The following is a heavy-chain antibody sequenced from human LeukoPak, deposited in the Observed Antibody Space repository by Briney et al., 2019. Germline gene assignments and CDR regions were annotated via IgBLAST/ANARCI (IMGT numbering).Heavy chain of an antibody. J-gene: IGHJ2*01. D-gene: IGHD6-6*01. CDR3: ARDSSNWYFDL. CDR2: ISNTGNT. CDR1: RGSISSYY. Sequence: SETLSLTCTVSRGSISSYYWCWIRQPPGKGLEWIGYISNTGNTNYNPSLKSRVTISVDTSKNQLSLKLSSVTAADTAVYYCARDSSNWYFDLWGRGSLVTVSS. V-gene: IGHV4-59*01.